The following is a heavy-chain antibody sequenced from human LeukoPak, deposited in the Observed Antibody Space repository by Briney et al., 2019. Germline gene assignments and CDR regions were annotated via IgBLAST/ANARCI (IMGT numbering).Heavy chain of an antibody. V-gene: IGHV1-3*01. Sequence: GASVKVSCKASGYTFTSYAIHWVRQAPGQRLEWMGWINAGNGNTKYSQRFQGRVTITRDTSASTAYMELSSLRSEDTGVYYCARSNWNDGFDYWGQGTLVTASS. D-gene: IGHD1-1*01. CDR3: ARSNWNDGFDY. CDR2: INAGNGNT. CDR1: GYTFTSYA. J-gene: IGHJ4*02.